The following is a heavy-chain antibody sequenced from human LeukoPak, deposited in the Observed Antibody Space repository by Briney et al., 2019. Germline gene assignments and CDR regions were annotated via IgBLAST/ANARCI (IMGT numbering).Heavy chain of an antibody. Sequence: PGGSLRLSCAASGFSFSSYEMNWVRQAPGKGLEWVSYFSSSGRTIYYADSVKGRFTISRDKAKNSLYLQMNSLRAEDTAVYYCARVYRSTTVVTVDYWGQGSLVTVSS. CDR1: GFSFSSYE. J-gene: IGHJ4*02. CDR3: ARVYRSTTVVTVDY. CDR2: FSSSGRTI. V-gene: IGHV3-48*03. D-gene: IGHD4-23*01.